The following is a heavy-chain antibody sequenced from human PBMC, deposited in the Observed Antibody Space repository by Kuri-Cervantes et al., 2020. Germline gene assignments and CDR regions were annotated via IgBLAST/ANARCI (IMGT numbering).Heavy chain of an antibody. CDR1: GFTFSDYY. D-gene: IGHD6-19*01. CDR3: ARGYSGWSFDI. Sequence: GESLKISCAASGFTFSDYYMSWIRQAPGKGLEWVSYISSSGSTIYYADSVKGRFTISRDNAKNSLYLQMNSLRAEDTAVYYCARGYSGWSFDIWGQGTMVTVSS. J-gene: IGHJ3*02. CDR2: ISSSGSTI. V-gene: IGHV3-11*04.